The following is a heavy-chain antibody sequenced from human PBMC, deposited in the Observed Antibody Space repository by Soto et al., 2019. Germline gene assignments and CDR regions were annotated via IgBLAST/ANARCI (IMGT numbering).Heavy chain of an antibody. CDR3: ARGHYYGSNYYGMDV. Sequence: SVKVSCKASGGTFSSYAISWVRQAPGQGLEWMGGIIPIFGTANYAQKFQGRVTITADESTSTAYMELSSLRSEDTAVYYCARGHYYGSNYYGMDVWGQGTTVTVSS. J-gene: IGHJ6*02. CDR1: GGTFSSYA. V-gene: IGHV1-69*13. D-gene: IGHD3-10*01. CDR2: IIPIFGTA.